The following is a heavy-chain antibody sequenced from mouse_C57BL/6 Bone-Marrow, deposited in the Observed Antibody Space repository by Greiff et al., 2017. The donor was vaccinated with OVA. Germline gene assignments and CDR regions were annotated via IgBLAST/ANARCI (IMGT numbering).Heavy chain of an antibody. CDR3: ARDRGTAQDYAMDY. CDR1: GFTFSSYA. J-gene: IGHJ4*01. CDR2: ISDGGSYT. V-gene: IGHV5-4*01. Sequence: EVMLVESGGGLVKPGGSLKLSCAASGFTFSSYAMSWVRQTPEKRLEWVATISDGGSYTYYPDNVKGRFTISRDNAKNNLYLQMSHLKSEDTAMYYCARDRGTAQDYAMDYWGQGTSVTVSS. D-gene: IGHD3-2*02.